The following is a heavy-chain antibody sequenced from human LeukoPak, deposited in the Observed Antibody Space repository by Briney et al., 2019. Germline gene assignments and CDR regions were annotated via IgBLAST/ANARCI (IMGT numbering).Heavy chain of an antibody. Sequence: GGSLRLSCADSGFTVSSNYMSWVRQAPGKGLEWVSVIYSGGSTYYADPVKGRFTISRDNSKNTLYLQMNSLRAEDTAVYYCARDLGVWSGYPSDAFDIWGQGTMVTVSS. J-gene: IGHJ3*02. CDR3: ARDLGVWSGYPSDAFDI. V-gene: IGHV3-53*05. CDR2: IYSGGST. CDR1: GFTVSSNY. D-gene: IGHD3-3*01.